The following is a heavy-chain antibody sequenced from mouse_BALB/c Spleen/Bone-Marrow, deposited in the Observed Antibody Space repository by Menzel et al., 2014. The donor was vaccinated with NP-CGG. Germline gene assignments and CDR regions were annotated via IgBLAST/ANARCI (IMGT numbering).Heavy chain of an antibody. V-gene: IGHV2-2*02. CDR1: GFSLTNYG. Sequence: VQLQESGPGLVQPSQRLSITCTVSGFSLTNYGVHWVRLSPGKGLEWLGVIWNSGNTNYNAAFISRLSINMDNSKSQVFFKMNSLQVNDTAVYYCARNYEGVGAMDYWGQGTSVTVSS. J-gene: IGHJ4*01. CDR2: IWNSGNT. D-gene: IGHD1-1*01. CDR3: ARNYEGVGAMDY.